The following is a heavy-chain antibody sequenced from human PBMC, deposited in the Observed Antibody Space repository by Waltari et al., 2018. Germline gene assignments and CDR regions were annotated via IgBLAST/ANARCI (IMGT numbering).Heavy chain of an antibody. V-gene: IGHV4-39*01. CDR2: IYYSGST. CDR1: GGSISSSSYY. D-gene: IGHD3-22*01. Sequence: QLQLQESGPGLVKPSETLSLTCTVSGGSISSSSYYWGWIRQPPGKGLEWIGSIYYSGSTYYNPSLKSRVTISVDTSKNQFSLKLSSVTAADTAVYYCARHAGSRAGYYDSSGPQGAFDYWGQGTLVTVSS. J-gene: IGHJ4*02. CDR3: ARHAGSRAGYYDSSGPQGAFDY.